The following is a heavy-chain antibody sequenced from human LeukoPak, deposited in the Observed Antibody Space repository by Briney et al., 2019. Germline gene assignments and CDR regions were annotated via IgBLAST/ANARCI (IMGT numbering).Heavy chain of an antibody. Sequence: PSETLSLTCTVSGGSISSGSYYWSWIRQPAGKGLEWIGRIYTSGSTNYNPSLKSRVTISVDTSKNQFSLKLSSVTAADTAVYYCARVWSGYWDWFDPWGQGTLVTVSS. V-gene: IGHV4-61*02. CDR3: ARVWSGYWDWFDP. D-gene: IGHD3-3*01. CDR1: GGSISSGSYY. CDR2: IYTSGST. J-gene: IGHJ5*02.